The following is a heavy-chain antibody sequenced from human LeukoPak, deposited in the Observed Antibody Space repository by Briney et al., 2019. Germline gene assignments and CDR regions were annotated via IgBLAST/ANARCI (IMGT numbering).Heavy chain of an antibody. CDR3: ARGFCTSTNCYIFDY. D-gene: IGHD2-2*02. Sequence: SETLSLTCTVSGGSISSYYWSWIRQPPGKGLEWIGYIYYSGSTNYNPSLKSRVTISVDTSKNQFSLKLSSVTAADTAVYYCARGFCTSTNCYIFDYWGQGTLVTVSS. CDR2: IYYSGST. V-gene: IGHV4-59*01. CDR1: GGSISSYY. J-gene: IGHJ4*02.